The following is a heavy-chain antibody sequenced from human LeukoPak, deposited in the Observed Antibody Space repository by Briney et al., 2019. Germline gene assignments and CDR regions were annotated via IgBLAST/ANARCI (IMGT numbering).Heavy chain of an antibody. CDR2: MNPNSGNT. Sequence: ASVKASCKASGYTFTSYDINWVRQATGQGLEWMGWMNPNSGNTGYAQKFQGRVTITRNTSISTAYMELSSLRSEDTAVYYCARTYYYEVAFDIWGQGTMVTVSS. V-gene: IGHV1-8*03. J-gene: IGHJ3*02. D-gene: IGHD3-22*01. CDR3: ARTYYYEVAFDI. CDR1: GYTFTSYD.